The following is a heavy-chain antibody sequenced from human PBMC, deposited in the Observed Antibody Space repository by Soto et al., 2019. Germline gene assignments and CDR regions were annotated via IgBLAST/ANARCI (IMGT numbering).Heavy chain of an antibody. D-gene: IGHD6-19*01. CDR3: ARSAMAGDYYYYGMDV. Sequence: ASVKVSCKASGYTFSSYGITWVRQAPGQGLEWMGWISVYSGKTSYAQKLQDRVTMSTDTSTSTAYMELRSLRSDDTAFYYCARSAMAGDYYYYGMDVWGRGTTVTASS. V-gene: IGHV1-18*04. J-gene: IGHJ6*02. CDR2: ISVYSGKT. CDR1: GYTFSSYG.